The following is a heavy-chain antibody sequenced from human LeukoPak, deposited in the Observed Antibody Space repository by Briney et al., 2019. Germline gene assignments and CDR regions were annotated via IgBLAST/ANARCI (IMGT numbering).Heavy chain of an antibody. D-gene: IGHD6-6*01. CDR3: ARLDYSSSSGSDY. CDR1: GFTVSNNY. V-gene: IGHV3-66*01. Sequence: PGGSLRLSCAVSGFTVSNNYMRWVRQAPGKGLEWVSVIYSGGSTYYADSVKGRFTISRDNSKNTLYLQMNSLRAEDTAVYYCARLDYSSSSGSDYWGQGTLVTVSS. J-gene: IGHJ4*02. CDR2: IYSGGST.